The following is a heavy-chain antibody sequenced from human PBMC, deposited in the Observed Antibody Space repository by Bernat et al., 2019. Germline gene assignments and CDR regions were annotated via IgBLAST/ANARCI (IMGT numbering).Heavy chain of an antibody. V-gene: IGHV3-66*04. J-gene: IGHJ2*01. CDR2: IYSGGST. CDR1: GFTVSSNY. D-gene: IGHD3-22*01. CDR3: ARLRPSSSGYQDPYWYFDL. Sequence: EVQLVESGGGLVQPGGSLRLSCAASGFTVSSNYLSWVRQAPGKGLAWVSVIYSGGSTYYADSVKGRFTISRDNSKNTLYLQMNSLRAEDTAVYYCARLRPSSSGYQDPYWYFDLWGRGTLVTVSS.